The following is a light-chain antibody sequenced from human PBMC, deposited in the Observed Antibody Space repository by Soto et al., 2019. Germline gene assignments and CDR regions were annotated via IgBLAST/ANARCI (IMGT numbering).Light chain of an antibody. J-gene: IGKJ4*01. CDR3: QQSHTNPLT. CDR1: QDIGGR. CDR2: AAS. Sequence: DIQMTQSPSSVSASVGDRITITCRASQDIGGRLAWYQQKPGKAPKLLIYAASGLQSGVPSRFSGGGYGTEFTLTISSLQLEDFATYYCQQSHTNPLTFGGGTKVDIK. V-gene: IGKV1-12*01.